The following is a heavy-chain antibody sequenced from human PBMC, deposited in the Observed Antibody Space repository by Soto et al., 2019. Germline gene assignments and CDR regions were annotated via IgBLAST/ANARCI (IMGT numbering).Heavy chain of an antibody. Sequence: ASVKVSCKASGGTFSSYAISWVRHPPGQGLEWMGGIIPIFGTANYAQKFQGRVTITADESTSTAYMELSSLRSEDTAVYYCARGYSGYDARYKTPYDYYGMDVWGQGTTVTVSS. V-gene: IGHV1-69*13. D-gene: IGHD5-12*01. CDR3: ARGYSGYDARYKTPYDYYGMDV. J-gene: IGHJ6*02. CDR2: IIPIFGTA. CDR1: GGTFSSYA.